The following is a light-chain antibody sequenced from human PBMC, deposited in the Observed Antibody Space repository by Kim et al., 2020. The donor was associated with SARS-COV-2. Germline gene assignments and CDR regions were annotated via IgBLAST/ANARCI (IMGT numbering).Light chain of an antibody. CDR3: SSYAGNAWV. CDR1: SSDVGGYNY. J-gene: IGLJ3*02. CDR2: KVS. Sequence: QSVLTQPPSASGSPGQSVTISCTGTSSDVGGYNYVSWYQQHPGKAPKLMIYKVSQRPLGVPDRSSGSKSGNTASLTVSGRQAEDEADYYCSSYAGNAWVFGGGTQLTVL. V-gene: IGLV2-8*01.